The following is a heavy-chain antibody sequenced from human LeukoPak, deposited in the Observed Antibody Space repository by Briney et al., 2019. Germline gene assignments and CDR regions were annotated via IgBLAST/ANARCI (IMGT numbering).Heavy chain of an antibody. J-gene: IGHJ4*02. Sequence: GASVKVSCKASGYTFTSYDINWVRQATGQGLEWMGWMNPNSGNTGYAQKFQGRVTMTKNTSISTAYMELSSLRSEDTAVYYCARLRMSGNSLPHDYWGQGTLVTVSS. D-gene: IGHD4-23*01. V-gene: IGHV1-8*01. CDR2: MNPNSGNT. CDR3: ARLRMSGNSLPHDY. CDR1: GYTFTSYD.